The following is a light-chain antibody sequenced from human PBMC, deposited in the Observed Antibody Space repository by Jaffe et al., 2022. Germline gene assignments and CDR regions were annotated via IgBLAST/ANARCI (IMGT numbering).Light chain of an antibody. CDR2: GAS. V-gene: IGKV3-15*01. Sequence: EIVMTQYPATLSVSPGERATLSCRASQSIGNSLVWYQQRPGQAPRLLIYGASTRVTGIPARFSGSGSGTDFTLTISSLQSEDYAVYYCQQYKNWPIGTFGQGTKVDIK. CDR1: QSIGNS. CDR3: QQYKNWPIGT. J-gene: IGKJ1*01.